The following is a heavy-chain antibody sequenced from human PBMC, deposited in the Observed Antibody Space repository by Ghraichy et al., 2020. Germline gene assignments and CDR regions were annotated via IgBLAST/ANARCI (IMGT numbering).Heavy chain of an antibody. D-gene: IGHD4-17*01. J-gene: IGHJ4*02. CDR3: ARDTTPYYGDSYFDY. CDR2: ISSSSSTI. CDR1: GFTFSSYS. Sequence: SCAASGFTFSSYSMNWVRQAPGKGLEWVSYISSSSSTIYYADSVKGRFTISRDNAKNSLYLQMNSLRDEDTAVYYCARDTTPYYGDSYFDYWGQGTLVTVSS. V-gene: IGHV3-48*02.